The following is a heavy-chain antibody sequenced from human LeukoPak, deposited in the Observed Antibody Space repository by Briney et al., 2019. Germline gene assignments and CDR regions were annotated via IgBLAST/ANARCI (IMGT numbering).Heavy chain of an antibody. Sequence: SETLSLTCTVSGGSISSHYWSWIRQPPGKGLEWIGYIYYSGSTNYNPSLKSRVTISVDTSKNQFSLKLSSVTAADTAVYYCARVVTARGMDVWGQGTTVTVSS. V-gene: IGHV4-59*08. CDR2: IYYSGST. CDR1: GGSISSHY. CDR3: ARVVTARGMDV. J-gene: IGHJ6*02. D-gene: IGHD4-23*01.